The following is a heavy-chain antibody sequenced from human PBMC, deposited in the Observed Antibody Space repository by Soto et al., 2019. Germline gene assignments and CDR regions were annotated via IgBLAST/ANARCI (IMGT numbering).Heavy chain of an antibody. CDR2: ITPMFTTT. CDR3: ARWRGAVTTPVFMGPLDY. D-gene: IGHD3-3*01. Sequence: QEQLVQSGAEVKKPGSSVKVSCRASGGTFSTFTISWVRQAPGQGPEWIGGITPMFTTTRYAQMFRGRVTITADESTNTVYMELNSLRSEDTAVYFCARWRGAVTTPVFMGPLDYWGQGTPVTVSS. V-gene: IGHV1-69*01. J-gene: IGHJ4*02. CDR1: GGTFSTFT.